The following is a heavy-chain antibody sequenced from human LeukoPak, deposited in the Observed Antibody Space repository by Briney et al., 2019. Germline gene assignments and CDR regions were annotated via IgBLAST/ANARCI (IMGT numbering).Heavy chain of an antibody. J-gene: IGHJ5*02. CDR1: GVTFSNYS. D-gene: IGHD3-22*01. V-gene: IGHV3-21*01. CDR3: ARAHYDSTNWFDP. Sequence: GGSLRLSCAASGVTFSNYSMNWVRQAPGKGLEWVSLITVIGSYIYYTDSVKSRFTIPRDNDKNSVYLQMNSLRADDTAVYYCARAHYDSTNWFDPWGQGTLVTVSS. CDR2: ITVIGSYI.